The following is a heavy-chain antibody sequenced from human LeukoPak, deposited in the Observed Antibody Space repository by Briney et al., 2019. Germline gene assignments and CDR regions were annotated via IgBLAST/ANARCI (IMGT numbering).Heavy chain of an antibody. V-gene: IGHV4-39*01. CDR2: IYYSGST. CDR3: ARHYGP. CDR1: GGSISGSSYY. D-gene: IGHD3-10*01. Sequence: PSGTLSLTCTVSGGSISGSSYYWGWIRQPPGKGLEWIGSIYYSGSTYYNPSLKSRVTISVDTSKNQFSLKLNSVTATDMAVYYCARHYGPWGQGTLVTVSS. J-gene: IGHJ4*02.